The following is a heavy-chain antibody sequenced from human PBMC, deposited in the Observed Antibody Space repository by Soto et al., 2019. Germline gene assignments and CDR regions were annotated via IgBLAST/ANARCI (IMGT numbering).Heavy chain of an antibody. D-gene: IGHD6-13*01. CDR3: ARQGPSRPFDY. Sequence: PSETLSLTCTVSGGSISRYYWSWIRQPPAMGLEWIGYVYYNGNTNYNPSLKSRVTISVDTSKNQFSLNLSSVTAADTAVYYCARQGPSRPFDYWGQGALVTVSS. J-gene: IGHJ4*02. CDR2: VYYNGNT. CDR1: GGSISRYY. V-gene: IGHV4-59*08.